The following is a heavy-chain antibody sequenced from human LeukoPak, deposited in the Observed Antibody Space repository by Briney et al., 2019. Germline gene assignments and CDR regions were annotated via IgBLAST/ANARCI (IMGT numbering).Heavy chain of an antibody. V-gene: IGHV1-2*02. CDR1: GYTFTDYY. J-gene: IGHJ4*02. D-gene: IGHD2-2*01. Sequence: ASVKVSCKASGYTFTDYYMHWVRQAPGQGLEWMGWIKPNSGDTNSAQKFQGRVTMTRDTSISTAYMELSRLRSDDTAVYYCARSSKPDYWGQGTLVTVSS. CDR2: IKPNSGDT. CDR3: ARSSKPDY.